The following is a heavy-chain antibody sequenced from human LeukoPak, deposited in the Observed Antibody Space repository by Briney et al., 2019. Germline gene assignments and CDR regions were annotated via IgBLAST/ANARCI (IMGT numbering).Heavy chain of an antibody. CDR3: ARLNRGGDSYEGSFDY. CDR2: IYYSGST. V-gene: IGHV4-39*01. J-gene: IGHJ4*02. Sequence: SSETLSLTCTVSGGSISSSSYYWGWIRQPPGKGLEWIGSIYYSGSTYYNPSLKSRVTISVDTSKNQFSLKLSSVTAADTAVYYCARLNRGGDSYEGSFDYWGQGTLVTVSS. D-gene: IGHD5-18*01. CDR1: GGSISSSSYY.